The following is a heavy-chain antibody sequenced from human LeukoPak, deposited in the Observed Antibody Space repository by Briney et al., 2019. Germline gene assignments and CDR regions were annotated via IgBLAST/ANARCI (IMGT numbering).Heavy chain of an antibody. Sequence: PGGSLRLSCAASGFTFSSYGMHWVRQSPGRGLEWVSFISFDGSNEFYADSLKGRFTISRDNSKDTLYLQMDSLRAEDTALYYCAREEHDCVWGSYRYYYYYGIDVWGQGTTVTVSS. J-gene: IGHJ6*02. CDR3: AREEHDCVWGSYRYYYYYGIDV. CDR2: ISFDGSNE. CDR1: GFTFSSYG. D-gene: IGHD3-16*02. V-gene: IGHV3-30*03.